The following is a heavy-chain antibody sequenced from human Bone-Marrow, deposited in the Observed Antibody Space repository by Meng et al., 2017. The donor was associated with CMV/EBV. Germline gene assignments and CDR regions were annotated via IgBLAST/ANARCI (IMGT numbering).Heavy chain of an antibody. CDR1: GFTVSSNY. D-gene: IGHD2-15*01. CDR2: IYSGGST. V-gene: IGHV3-53*01. J-gene: IGHJ4*02. Sequence: GGSLRLSCAASGFTVSSNYMSWVRQAPGKGLEWVSDIYSGGSTYYADSVKGRFTISRDNHKNTLYLQMNSRRADDTAVYYCVKGWQKLGDSWGQGTLVTVSS. CDR3: VKGWQKLGDS.